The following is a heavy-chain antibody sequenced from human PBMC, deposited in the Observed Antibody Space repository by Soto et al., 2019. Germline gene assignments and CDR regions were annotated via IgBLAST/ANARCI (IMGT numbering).Heavy chain of an antibody. Sequence: GASVKVSCKASGYTFTGYYMHWVRQAPGQGLEWMGWINPNSGGTNYAQKFQGWVTMTRDTSISTAYMELSRLRSDDTAVYYCATHNYYDSSGIGRFVFSFDIWGQGTMVTVSS. D-gene: IGHD3-22*01. CDR3: ATHNYYDSSGIGRFVFSFDI. CDR2: INPNSGGT. J-gene: IGHJ3*02. V-gene: IGHV1-2*04. CDR1: GYTFTGYY.